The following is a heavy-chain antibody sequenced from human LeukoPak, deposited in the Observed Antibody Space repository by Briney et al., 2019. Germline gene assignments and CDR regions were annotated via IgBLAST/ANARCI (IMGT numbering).Heavy chain of an antibody. J-gene: IGHJ4*02. CDR2: IYSGGST. CDR1: GFTVSSNY. Sequence: GGSLRLSCAASGFTVSSNYMSWVRQAPGKGLEWVSVIYSGGSTYYADSVKGRFTISRDNSKNTLYLQMNSLRAEGTAVYYCAREEYGYPNLFDYWGQGTLVTVSS. D-gene: IGHD3-16*02. V-gene: IGHV3-66*01. CDR3: AREEYGYPNLFDY.